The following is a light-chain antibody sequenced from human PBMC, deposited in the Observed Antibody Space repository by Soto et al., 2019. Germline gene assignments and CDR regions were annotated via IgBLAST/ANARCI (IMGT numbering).Light chain of an antibody. CDR3: CSYAGSRTFV. CDR2: EDT. V-gene: IGLV2-23*02. Sequence: QSALTQPASVSGSPGQSITISCTGTSGDVGGYDLVSWYQQHPGKAPKLMIFEDTARPSGISNRFSGSKSGDTASLTISRLQAEDEAHYYCCSYAGSRTFVFGGGTKVTVL. J-gene: IGLJ3*02. CDR1: SGDVGGYDL.